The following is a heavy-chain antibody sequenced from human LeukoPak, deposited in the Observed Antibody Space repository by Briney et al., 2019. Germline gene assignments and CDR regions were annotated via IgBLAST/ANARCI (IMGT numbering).Heavy chain of an antibody. J-gene: IGHJ6*02. CDR3: AREGRAVAGTWDYYYYYGMDV. CDR2: IYSGGST. CDR1: GFTVSSNY. V-gene: IGHV3-66*01. D-gene: IGHD6-19*01. Sequence: GGSLRLSCAASGFTVSSNYMSWVRQAPGKGLEWVSVIYSGGSTYYADSVKGRFTISRDNSKNTLYLQMNSLRAEDTAVYYRAREGRAVAGTWDYYYYYGMDVWGQGTTVTVSS.